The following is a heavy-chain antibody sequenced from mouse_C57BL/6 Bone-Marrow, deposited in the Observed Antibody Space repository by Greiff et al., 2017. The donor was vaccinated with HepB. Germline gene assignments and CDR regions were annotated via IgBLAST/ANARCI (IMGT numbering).Heavy chain of an antibody. J-gene: IGHJ4*01. CDR2: INSDGGST. CDR3: ARQDEYYAMDY. Sequence: EVQLVESGEGLVKPGGSLKLSCAASGFTFSSYAMSWVRKTPEKRLELVAAINSDGGSTYYPDTMERRFIISRDNTKKTLYLQMSSLRSEDTALYYCARQDEYYAMDYWGQGTSVTVSS. CDR1: GFTFSSYA. V-gene: IGHV5-2*01.